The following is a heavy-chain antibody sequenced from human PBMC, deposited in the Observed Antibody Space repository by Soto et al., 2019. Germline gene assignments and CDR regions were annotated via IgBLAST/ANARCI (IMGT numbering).Heavy chain of an antibody. CDR3: ARDWAPSY. V-gene: IGHV3-74*01. CDR1: GFIFSNYN. CDR2: ISNDGSDT. Sequence: GGSLRLSCTASGFIFSNYNMNWVRQAPGKGLVWVSRISNDGSDTNYADSVKGRFTISRDNAKNTLYLQMNSLRAEDTAIYYCARDWAPSYWGQGTLVTVSS. D-gene: IGHD7-27*01. J-gene: IGHJ4*02.